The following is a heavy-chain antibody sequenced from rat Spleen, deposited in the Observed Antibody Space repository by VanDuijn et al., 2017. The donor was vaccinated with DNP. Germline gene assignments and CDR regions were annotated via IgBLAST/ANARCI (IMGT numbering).Heavy chain of an antibody. CDR3: TIITTTDWYFDF. J-gene: IGHJ1*01. V-gene: IGHV5-7*01. CDR1: GFTFSDYN. Sequence: EVQLVESGGGLVQPGRSLKLSCAASGFTFSDYNMAWVRQAPKKGLEWVATIRYDGSTTYYRDSVKGRFTISRDNAKSTLYLQMDSLRSEDTATYYCTIITTTDWYFDFWGPGTMVTVSS. D-gene: IGHD1-10*01. CDR2: IRYDGSTT.